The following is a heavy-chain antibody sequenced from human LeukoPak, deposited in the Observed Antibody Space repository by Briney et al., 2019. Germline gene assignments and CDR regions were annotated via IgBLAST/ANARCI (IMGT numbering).Heavy chain of an antibody. CDR2: IYYSGST. CDR3: ARAPTYYYDSSGSKGAFDI. D-gene: IGHD3-22*01. J-gene: IGHJ3*02. Sequence: SETLSLTCTVSGGSISSGDYYWSWNRQPPGKGLEWIGNIYYSGSTYYNPSLKSRVTISVDTSKNQFSLKLSSVTAADTAVYYCARAPTYYYDSSGSKGAFDIWGQGIMVTVSS. V-gene: IGHV4-30-4*01. CDR1: GGSISSGDYY.